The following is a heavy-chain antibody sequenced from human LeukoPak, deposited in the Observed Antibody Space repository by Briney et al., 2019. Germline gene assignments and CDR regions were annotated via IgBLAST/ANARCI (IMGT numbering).Heavy chain of an antibody. J-gene: IGHJ6*02. Sequence: GESLKISCKGSGYSLTSYWIGWVRQMPGKGLEWMGIIYPGDSDTRYSPSFQGQVTTSADKSISTAYLQWSSLKASDTAMYYCARHVDSGYDIYYYGMDVWGQGTTVTVSS. CDR2: IYPGDSDT. V-gene: IGHV5-51*01. CDR3: ARHVDSGYDIYYYGMDV. CDR1: GYSLTSYW. D-gene: IGHD5-12*01.